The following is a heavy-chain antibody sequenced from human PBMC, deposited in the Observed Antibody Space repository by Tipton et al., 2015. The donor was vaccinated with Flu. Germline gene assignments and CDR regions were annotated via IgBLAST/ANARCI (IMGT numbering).Heavy chain of an antibody. V-gene: IGHV4-39*01. CDR1: GDSMSSTSYY. J-gene: IGHJ6*03. CDR3: ARLHSFYFYMAV. Sequence: TLSLTCIVSGDSMSSTSYYWGWIRQPPGKGLEWIGTFYYTGHTYYKPSLKSRASISVDMSKKQFSLNLSSVTAADTAVYYCARLHSFYFYMAVWGKGTTVTVSS. CDR2: FYYTGHT. D-gene: IGHD4-11*01.